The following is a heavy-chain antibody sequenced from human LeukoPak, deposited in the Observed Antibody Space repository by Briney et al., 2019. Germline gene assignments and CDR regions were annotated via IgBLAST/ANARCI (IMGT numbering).Heavy chain of an antibody. J-gene: IGHJ4*02. D-gene: IGHD5-18*01. CDR2: INHSGST. V-gene: IGHV4-34*01. CDR3: ARGPEWIQLWSGKYYFDY. CDR1: GGSFSGYY. Sequence: PSETLSLTCAVYGGSFSGYYWSWIRQPPGKGLEWIGEINHSGSTNYNPSLKSRVTISVDTSKNQFSLKLSSVTAADTAVYYCARGPEWIQLWSGKYYFDYWGQGTLVTVSS.